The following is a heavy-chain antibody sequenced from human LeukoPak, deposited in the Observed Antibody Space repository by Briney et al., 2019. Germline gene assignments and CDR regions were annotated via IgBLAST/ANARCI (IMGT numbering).Heavy chain of an antibody. D-gene: IGHD4-17*01. CDR2: IRYDGSNK. J-gene: IGHJ5*02. CDR3: ARERAVTTYNWFDP. Sequence: GGSLRLSCAASGFTFSSYGMHWVRQAPGKGLEWVAFIRYDGSNKYYADSVKGRFTISRDNSKNTLYLQMNSLRAEDTAVYYCARERAVTTYNWFDPWGQGTLVTVSS. V-gene: IGHV3-30*02. CDR1: GFTFSSYG.